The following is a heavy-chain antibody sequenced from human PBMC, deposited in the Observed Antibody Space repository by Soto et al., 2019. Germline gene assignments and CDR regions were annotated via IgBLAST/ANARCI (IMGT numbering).Heavy chain of an antibody. D-gene: IGHD3-16*01. J-gene: IGHJ4*02. CDR2: ISSSSSYI. V-gene: IGHV3-21*01. CDR1: GFTFSSYS. CDR3: ARDRRGDYSTEYFDY. Sequence: GGSLRLSCAASGFTFSSYSMNWVRQAPGKGLEWVSSISSSSSYIYYADSVKGRFTISRDNAKNSLYLQMNSLRAEDTAVYYCARDRRGDYSTEYFDYWGQGTLVTVSS.